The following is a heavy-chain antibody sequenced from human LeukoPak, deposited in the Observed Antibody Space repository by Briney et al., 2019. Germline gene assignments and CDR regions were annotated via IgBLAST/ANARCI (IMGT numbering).Heavy chain of an antibody. CDR2: ISSGSSPK. Sequence: GGSLRLSCAASGFTFDIYGMTWIRQAPGKGLEWVSHISSGSSPKYYADSVRGRFTISRDNAKNSLYLQMNSLRAEDTAVYYCARDNKGPVVVEDAFDIWGQGTMVTVSS. D-gene: IGHD2-21*01. J-gene: IGHJ3*02. V-gene: IGHV3-48*04. CDR1: GFTFDIYG. CDR3: ARDNKGPVVVEDAFDI.